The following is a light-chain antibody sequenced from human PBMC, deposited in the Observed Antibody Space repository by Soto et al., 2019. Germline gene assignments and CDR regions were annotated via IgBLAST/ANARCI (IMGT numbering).Light chain of an antibody. Sequence: EIVLTQSPGTLSLSPGERATLSCRASQSVSSNYLAWYQQKPGQAPRLLIYGASTRAPGIPDRFSGSGSATDFTLTISRLEPEDFAVYYCQQYGSSPRTFGQGTKVEIK. J-gene: IGKJ1*01. CDR2: GAS. CDR1: QSVSSNY. CDR3: QQYGSSPRT. V-gene: IGKV3-20*01.